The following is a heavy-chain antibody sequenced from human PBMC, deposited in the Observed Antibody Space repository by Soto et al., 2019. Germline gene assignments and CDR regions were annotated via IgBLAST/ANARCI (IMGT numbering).Heavy chain of an antibody. CDR3: ARGGLEPFDY. V-gene: IGHV3-74*01. CDR2: INKDGSYK. Sequence: EVQLVESGGGLVQSGGSLRLSCATSGFTFSDDWMHWVRQAPGKGLVWVSRINKDGSYKNYADFVEGLFTISRDDARSELYLQMDRLRAEDTAVYYCARGGLEPFDYLGQGALVTVSS. D-gene: IGHD1-1*01. CDR1: GFTFSDDW. J-gene: IGHJ4*02.